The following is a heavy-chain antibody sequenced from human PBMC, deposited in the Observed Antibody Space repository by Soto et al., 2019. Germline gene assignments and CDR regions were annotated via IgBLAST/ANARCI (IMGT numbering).Heavy chain of an antibody. J-gene: IGHJ4*02. CDR1: GFAFSRYT. V-gene: IGHV3-30-3*01. CDR3: ARDGYYYDSSGYYWNLDY. Sequence: PGGSLRLSCAASGFAFSRYTIHWVRQAPGKGLEWVAVISSDGGNKYYADSVKGRFTISRDNSKNTLYLQMNSLRAEDTAVYYCARDGYYYDSSGYYWNLDYWGQGTQVTVS. CDR2: ISSDGGNK. D-gene: IGHD3-22*01.